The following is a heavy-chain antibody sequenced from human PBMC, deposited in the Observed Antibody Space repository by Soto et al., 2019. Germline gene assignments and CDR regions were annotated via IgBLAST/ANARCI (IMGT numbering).Heavy chain of an antibody. D-gene: IGHD3-9*01. J-gene: IGHJ6*02. CDR1: GYTFTSYG. CDR2: ISAYDGST. V-gene: IGHV1-18*01. Sequence: ASVKVSCKASGYTFTSYGISWVRQAPGQGLEWKGRISAYDGSTSYAQKFQGRVTMTRDTSTSTVYMELSSLRSEDTAVYYCAREGLRYFDWLLNYYGMDVWGQGTTVTVS. CDR3: AREGLRYFDWLLNYYGMDV.